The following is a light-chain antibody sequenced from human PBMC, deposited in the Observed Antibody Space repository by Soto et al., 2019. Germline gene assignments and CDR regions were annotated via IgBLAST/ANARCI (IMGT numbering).Light chain of an antibody. CDR3: QQCSSSPRT. V-gene: IGKV3-20*01. CDR1: QSISSGF. Sequence: EIAVTQSQGILYLFPGTRATLSCRVSQSISSGFLAWYQQKVGQAPKLLIYDASNRATGVPARFSGSGSGTDFSLTISSLEPEDFAVYHCQQCSSSPRTFGQGTRLETK. CDR2: DAS. J-gene: IGKJ5*01.